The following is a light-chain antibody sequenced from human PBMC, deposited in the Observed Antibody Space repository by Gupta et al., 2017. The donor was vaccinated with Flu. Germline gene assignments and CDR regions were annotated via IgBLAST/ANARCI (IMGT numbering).Light chain of an antibody. CDR3: ATWDDSLIGPV. V-gene: IGLV1-44*01. CDR2: SNN. CDR1: YSNIGSNT. J-gene: IGLJ2*01. Sequence: QSVLTQPPSASGTPGQRVTISCTGRYSNIGSNTVNWYQQFPGTAPKLLLHSNNQRPSGVPDRFSGSKSGTSASLAISGLQFEDEASYYCATWDDSLIGPVFGGGTYLTVL.